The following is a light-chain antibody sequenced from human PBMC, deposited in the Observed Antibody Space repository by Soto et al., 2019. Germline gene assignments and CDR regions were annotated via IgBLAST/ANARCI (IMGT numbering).Light chain of an antibody. V-gene: IGKV3D-15*01. J-gene: IGKJ4*01. Sequence: EIVVTQSPATLSVSPGERDTLSCRASQSIGNHLAWYQQKPGQAPRLLIYGASTRATTIPARFSGSGSGTDFTLTISSLQSGDFAVYYCQQYRAWPLSFGGGTKVEIK. CDR1: QSIGNH. CDR3: QQYRAWPLS. CDR2: GAS.